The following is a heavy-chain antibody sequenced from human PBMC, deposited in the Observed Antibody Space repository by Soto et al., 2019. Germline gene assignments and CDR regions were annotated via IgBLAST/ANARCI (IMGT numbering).Heavy chain of an antibody. J-gene: IGHJ4*02. CDR2: IYSGGST. CDR1: GFTVSSNY. CDR3: ARGSSSAGALTLGY. Sequence: GGSLRVSCAASGFTVSSNYMSWVRQAPGKGLEWVSVIYSGGSTYYADSVKGRFTISRDNSKNTLYLQMNSLRAEDTAVYYCARGSSSAGALTLGYWGQGTLVTVSS. D-gene: IGHD6-6*01. V-gene: IGHV3-66*01.